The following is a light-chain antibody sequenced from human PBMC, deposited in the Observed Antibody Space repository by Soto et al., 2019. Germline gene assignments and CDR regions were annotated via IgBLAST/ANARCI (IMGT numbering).Light chain of an antibody. Sequence: QSALTQPASVSGSPGQSITISCTGTSGDIGSYNRVSWYQQHPGKAPKLIIYRNHDRPSGVPDRFSGSKSGTSASLVITGLQAEDEADYYCQSYDTSVSGARVFGGGTQLT. J-gene: IGLJ3*02. CDR1: SGDIGSYNR. V-gene: IGLV2-14*01. CDR2: RNH. CDR3: QSYDTSVSGARV.